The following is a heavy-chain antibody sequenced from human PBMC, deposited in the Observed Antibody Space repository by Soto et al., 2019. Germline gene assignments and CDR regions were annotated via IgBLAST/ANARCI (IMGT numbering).Heavy chain of an antibody. CDR1: GGSISSGDYY. V-gene: IGHV4-30-4*01. CDR2: IYYSVST. Sequence: SETLSLTCTVSGGSISSGDYYWSWIRQPPGKGLEWIGYIYYSVSTYYNSSLKSRVTISVDRSKNQFSLKLSSVTAADTAVYYCARDWYYYDSSGSRGVWFDPWGQGTLVTVSS. CDR3: ARDWYYYDSSGSRGVWFDP. J-gene: IGHJ5*02. D-gene: IGHD3-22*01.